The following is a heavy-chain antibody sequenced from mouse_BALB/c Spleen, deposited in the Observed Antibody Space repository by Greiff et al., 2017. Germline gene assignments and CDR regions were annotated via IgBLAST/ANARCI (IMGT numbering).Heavy chain of an antibody. CDR3: ARMGGFYDGYRYYAMDY. CDR2: INPSTGYT. D-gene: IGHD2-3*01. Sequence: QVQLQQSGAELAKPGASVKMSCKASGYTFTSYWMHWVKQRPGQGLEWIGYINPSTGYTEYNQKFKDKATLTADKSSSTAYMQLSSLTSEDSAVYYCARMGGFYDGYRYYAMDYWGQGTSVTVSS. V-gene: IGHV1-7*01. J-gene: IGHJ4*01. CDR1: GYTFTSYW.